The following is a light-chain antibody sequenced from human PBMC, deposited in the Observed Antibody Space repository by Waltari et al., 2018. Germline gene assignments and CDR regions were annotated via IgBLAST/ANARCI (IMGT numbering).Light chain of an antibody. Sequence: QSVLTQPASVSGSPGQSITISCTGTSSDVGSYNFVSWYQQHPGKAPKPIIFNVSNRPSGVSNRFSGSKSGNTASLTISGLQAEDEADFYCSSFSSGSTPLVFGGGTMLTVL. CDR2: NVS. CDR1: SSDVGSYNF. V-gene: IGLV2-14*03. CDR3: SSFSSGSTPLV. J-gene: IGLJ2*01.